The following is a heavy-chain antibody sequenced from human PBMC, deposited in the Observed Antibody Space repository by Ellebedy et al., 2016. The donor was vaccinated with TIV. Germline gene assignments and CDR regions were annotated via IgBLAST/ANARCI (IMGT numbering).Heavy chain of an antibody. V-gene: IGHV1-69*13. CDR1: GGIFRSNA. CDR2: IIAIFGTT. CDR3: ARDGFCNGDYCPPDYHHYGMDV. Sequence: ASVKVSCXASGGIFRSNAMSWVRQAPGQGLEWMGGIIAIFGTTNYAQKFQGRVTITADESTSTVYMKLSSLRSEDTAMYYCARDGFCNGDYCPPDYHHYGMDVWGQGTAVTVSS. J-gene: IGHJ6*02. D-gene: IGHD2-15*01.